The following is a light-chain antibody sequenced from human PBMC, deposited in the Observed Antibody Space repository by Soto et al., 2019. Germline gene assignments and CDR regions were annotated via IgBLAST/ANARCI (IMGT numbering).Light chain of an antibody. CDR1: SSDVGGYNY. CDR3: SSYAGSSYV. Sequence: QFALTQPPSASGSPGQSVTISCTGTSSDVGGYNYVSWYQQHPGKAPKLMIYEVSKRPSGVPDRFSGSKSGNTASLTVSGLQAEDEADYYCSSYAGSSYVFGAGTKVTV. V-gene: IGLV2-8*01. CDR2: EVS. J-gene: IGLJ1*01.